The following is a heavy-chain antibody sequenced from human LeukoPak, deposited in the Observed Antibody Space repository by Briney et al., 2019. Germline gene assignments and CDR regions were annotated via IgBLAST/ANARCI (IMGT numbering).Heavy chain of an antibody. J-gene: IGHJ4*02. CDR3: AKDLLEHGGKGY. D-gene: IGHD4-23*01. Sequence: GGTLRLSCAASGFTFNSYGMSWVRQAPGKGLEWVSAISGSGGSTYYADSVKGRFTISRDNSKNTLYLQMNSLRAEDTAVYYCAKDLLEHGGKGYWGQGTLVTVSS. V-gene: IGHV3-23*01. CDR1: GFTFNSYG. CDR2: ISGSGGST.